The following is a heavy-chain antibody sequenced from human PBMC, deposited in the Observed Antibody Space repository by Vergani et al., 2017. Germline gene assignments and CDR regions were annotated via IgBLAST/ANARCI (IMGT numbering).Heavy chain of an antibody. CDR1: GFTFSSYS. D-gene: IGHD3-9*01. V-gene: IGHV3-21*01. J-gene: IGHJ6*04. CDR3: ARDGYFDWLSHMDV. Sequence: EVQLLESGGGLVQPGGSLRLSCAASGFTFSSYSMNWVRQAPGKGLEWVSSISSSSSYIYYADSVKGRFTISRDNAKNSLYLQMNSLRAEDSAVYYCARDGYFDWLSHMDVWGKGTTVTVSS. CDR2: ISSSSSYI.